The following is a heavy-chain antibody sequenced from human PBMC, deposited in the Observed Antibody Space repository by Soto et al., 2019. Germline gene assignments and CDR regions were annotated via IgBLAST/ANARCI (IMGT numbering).Heavy chain of an antibody. V-gene: IGHV4-59*08. Sequence: PSETLSLTCTVSGGSISSCYWSWIRQPPGKGLEWIGYIYYSGSTNYNPSLKSRLIISIDTSKNQFSLKLSSVTAADTAVYYCARLSLEPGYYYGMDVWGQGTTVTVSS. J-gene: IGHJ6*02. D-gene: IGHD3-10*01. CDR2: IYYSGST. CDR1: GGSISSCY. CDR3: ARLSLEPGYYYGMDV.